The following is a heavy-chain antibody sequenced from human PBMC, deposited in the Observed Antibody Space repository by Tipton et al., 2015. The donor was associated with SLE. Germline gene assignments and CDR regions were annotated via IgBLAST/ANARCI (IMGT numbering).Heavy chain of an antibody. CDR3: ARENRVYAFDI. D-gene: IGHD6-13*01. CDR2: ISYDGSNK. J-gene: IGHJ3*02. V-gene: IGHV3-30-3*01. CDR1: GFTFSSYA. Sequence: RSLRLSCAASGFTFSSYAMHWVRQAPGKGLEWVAVISYDGSNKYYADSVKGRFTISRDNSKNTLYLQMNSLRAEDTAVYYCARENRVYAFDIWGQGTMVTVSS.